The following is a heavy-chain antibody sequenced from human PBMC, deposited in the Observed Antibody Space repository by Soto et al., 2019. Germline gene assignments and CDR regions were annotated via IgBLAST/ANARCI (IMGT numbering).Heavy chain of an antibody. CDR2: ISGSGGST. D-gene: IGHD3-3*01. J-gene: IGHJ5*02. CDR1: GFTFSSYA. Sequence: GGSLRLSCAASGFTFSSYAMSWVRQARGKGLEWGSAISGSGGSTYYADSVKGRFTISRDNSKNTLYLQMNSLRAEDTAVYYCAKDGLRFLEWLPRLNWFDPWGQGTLVTVSS. V-gene: IGHV3-23*01. CDR3: AKDGLRFLEWLPRLNWFDP.